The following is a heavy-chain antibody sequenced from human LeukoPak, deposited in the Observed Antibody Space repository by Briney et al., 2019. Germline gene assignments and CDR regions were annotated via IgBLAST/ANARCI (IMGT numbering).Heavy chain of an antibody. CDR2: IKEDGSEE. J-gene: IGHJ3*02. Sequence: GGSLRLSCAASGFTFSNYWMSWVRQAPGKGLECVANIKEDGSEEYYVDSVKGRFSISRDNAKNSLYLQMNSLRAEDTAVYYCARRARYCTSTSCDPIGAFDIWGQGTMVTVSS. CDR3: ARRARYCTSTSCDPIGAFDI. CDR1: GFTFSNYW. V-gene: IGHV3-7*01. D-gene: IGHD2-2*01.